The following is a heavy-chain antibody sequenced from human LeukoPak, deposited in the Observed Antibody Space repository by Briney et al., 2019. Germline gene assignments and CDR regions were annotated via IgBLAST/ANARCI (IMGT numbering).Heavy chain of an antibody. CDR2: ISSSSSSTI. CDR1: GFTFSSYS. V-gene: IGHV3-48*04. D-gene: IGHD6-19*01. CDR3: ASLPGGYSSALYYYYYGMDV. Sequence: PGGSLRLSCAASGFTFSSYSMNWVRQAPGKGLEWVSYISSSSSSTIYYADSVKGRFTISRDNAKNSLYLQMNSLRAEDTAVYYCASLPGGYSSALYYYYYGMDVWGQGTTVTVSS. J-gene: IGHJ6*02.